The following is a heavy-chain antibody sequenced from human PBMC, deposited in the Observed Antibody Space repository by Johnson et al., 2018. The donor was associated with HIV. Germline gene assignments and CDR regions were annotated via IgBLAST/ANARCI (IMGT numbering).Heavy chain of an antibody. Sequence: QEQLVESGGGLVKPGGSLRLSCAASGFIFSDYYLTWIRQAPGKGLEWISYISNSASSIYYADSVKGRFTISRDDSKSTLYLQISSLRGEDTAVYYCAKDSQWELPDAFDNWGQGTMVTVSS. CDR1: GFIFSDYY. D-gene: IGHD1-26*01. CDR2: ISNSASSI. V-gene: IGHV3-11*04. CDR3: AKDSQWELPDAFDN. J-gene: IGHJ3*02.